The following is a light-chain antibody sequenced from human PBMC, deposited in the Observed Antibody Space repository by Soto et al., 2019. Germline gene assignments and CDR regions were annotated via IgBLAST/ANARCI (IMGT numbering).Light chain of an antibody. V-gene: IGKV3D-20*02. CDR1: ENISNNF. J-gene: IGKJ1*01. CDR2: GAS. Sequence: EIVLTQSPGTLSLSPGGRATLSCRASENISNNFLAWYQQKPGQAPRLLIHGASSRATGIPDRFSGSGSGTHFTLTISSLEPEDFAVYYCQQRSNWPWTFGQGTKVDIK. CDR3: QQRSNWPWT.